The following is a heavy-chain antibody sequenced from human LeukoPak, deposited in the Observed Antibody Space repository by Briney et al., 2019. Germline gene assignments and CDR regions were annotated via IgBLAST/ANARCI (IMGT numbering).Heavy chain of an antibody. CDR3: ARFDYADYLAFDY. Sequence: GGSLRLSCAASGFTFNNYAMYWVRQAPGKGLEWVAFISYDGSDKYYADSVKGRFTISRDNSQNTLYLQMNSLRTEDTAVYYCARFDYADYLAFDYWGQGTLVTVSS. CDR2: ISYDGSDK. CDR1: GFTFNNYA. V-gene: IGHV3-30-3*01. D-gene: IGHD4-17*01. J-gene: IGHJ4*02.